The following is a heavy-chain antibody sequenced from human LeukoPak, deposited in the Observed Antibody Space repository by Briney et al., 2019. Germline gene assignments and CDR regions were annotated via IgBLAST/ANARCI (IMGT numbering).Heavy chain of an antibody. CDR2: FSTIGIA. V-gene: IGHV4-4*07. J-gene: IGHJ4*02. Sequence: SETLSLTCTVSGGSIGTYYWTWIRQPAGKGLEWIGRFSTIGIANSNLSLQSRVTMSVDTSKNQFFLNLNSVTAADTAVYYCTRDGPSWGLLWGQGALVTVSS. D-gene: IGHD7-27*01. CDR1: GGSIGTYY. CDR3: TRDGPSWGLL.